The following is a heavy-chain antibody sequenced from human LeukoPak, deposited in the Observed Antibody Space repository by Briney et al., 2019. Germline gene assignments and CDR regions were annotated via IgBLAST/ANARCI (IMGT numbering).Heavy chain of an antibody. CDR1: GFTFSNYA. Sequence: PGRSLRLSCAASGFTFSNYAMHWARQAPGKGLEWVAFISHDRSNNCHADSVKGRFTISRDNSKNTLYLQMNSLTDEDTAVYYCARDLSGSYMSDYWGQGRLVTVSS. J-gene: IGHJ4*02. CDR2: ISHDRSNN. V-gene: IGHV3-30-3*01. D-gene: IGHD3-10*01. CDR3: ARDLSGSYMSDY.